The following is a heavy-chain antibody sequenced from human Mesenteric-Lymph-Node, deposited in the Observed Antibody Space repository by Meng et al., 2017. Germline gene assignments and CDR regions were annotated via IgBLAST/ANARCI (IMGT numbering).Heavy chain of an antibody. Sequence: QVQLQESGPGLVKPSQTVSLTCSVSGGSISSGDSYWSWIRQPPGKGLEWIGYIYYSGSTYYNPSLRSRITIPVDTSKNQFSLRLRSVTAADTAVYYCARDPTGGEDHQRVWGQGTLVTVSS. CDR1: GGSISSGDSY. V-gene: IGHV4-30-4*01. CDR2: IYYSGST. D-gene: IGHD1-14*01. CDR3: ARDPTGGEDHQRV. J-gene: IGHJ4*02.